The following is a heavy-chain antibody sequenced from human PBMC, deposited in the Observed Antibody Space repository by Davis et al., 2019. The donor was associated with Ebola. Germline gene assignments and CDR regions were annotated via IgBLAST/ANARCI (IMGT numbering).Heavy chain of an antibody. CDR1: GYTFTRYY. CDR2: INPGGGST. Sequence: AASVKVSCKASGYTFTRYYIHWVRQAPGQGLEWLGIINPGGGSTTYAQKFQGRVTMTRDTSTSTVYMDLSSLRSEDTAVYYCVRLGQQLLLGDWDYWGQGTLVTVSS. CDR3: VRLGQQLLLGDWDY. V-gene: IGHV1-46*01. D-gene: IGHD2-2*01. J-gene: IGHJ4*02.